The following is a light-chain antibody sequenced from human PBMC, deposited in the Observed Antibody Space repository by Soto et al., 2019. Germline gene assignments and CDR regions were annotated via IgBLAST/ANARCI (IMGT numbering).Light chain of an antibody. CDR3: PHYNNYPWT. J-gene: IGKJ1*01. V-gene: IGKV1-5*01. Sequence: DIQMTQSPSTLSASVGDSVTFTCRASQSIGGWLAWYQQKPGKAPKLLTYDASTLEGGVPSRFSGIGSGTEFTLTISGLPPDDFATEYWPHYNNYPWTFGQGTMVEV. CDR2: DAS. CDR1: QSIGGW.